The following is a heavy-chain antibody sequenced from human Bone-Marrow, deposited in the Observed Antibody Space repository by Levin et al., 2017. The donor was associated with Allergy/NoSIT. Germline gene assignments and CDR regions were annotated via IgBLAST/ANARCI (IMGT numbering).Heavy chain of an antibody. CDR2: IHPKSGRT. J-gene: IGHJ4*02. Sequence: GESLKISCEASGYSFSDYYIHWLRQAPGQGLEWVGRIHPKSGRTNYAQEFQGRVSMTRDTSTSTAYLELSSLRSDDTAVYYCAGVYQLLFGGPPSDSWGQGTVVTVSS. CDR3: AGVYQLLFGGPPSDS. D-gene: IGHD2-2*01. CDR1: GYSFSDYY. V-gene: IGHV1-2*06.